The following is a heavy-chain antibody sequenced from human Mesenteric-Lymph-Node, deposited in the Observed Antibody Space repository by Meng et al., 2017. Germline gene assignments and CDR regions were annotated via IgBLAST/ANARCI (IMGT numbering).Heavy chain of an antibody. CDR2: IPFDGSNI. CDR3: STDPGPAV. J-gene: IGHJ2*01. Sequence: VESGGCGGTVDQPGRSLRLFCAAFGFTFRSHGMHWVRQAPDKGLQWVEAIPFDGSNISHSDSVHGPFPFPTDHSKSTLYLHLYCLTAEATSVYYFSTDPGPAVWGRGTLVTVSS. CDR1: GFTFRSHG. V-gene: IGHV3-30*04.